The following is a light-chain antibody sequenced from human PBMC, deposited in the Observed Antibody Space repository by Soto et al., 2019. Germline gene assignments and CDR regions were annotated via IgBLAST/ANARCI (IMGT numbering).Light chain of an antibody. CDR1: QSIKNY. CDR2: TAS. J-gene: IGKJ2*02. CDR3: QQSYSTPRT. V-gene: IGKV1-39*01. Sequence: DIQMTQSPSSLSASVGDRVTITCRASQSIKNYLNWYQQKPGKAPKLLIYTASSLQSGVPSRFSGSGSGTDFLLTLSSLQPEDLRTYYCQQSYSTPRTFGQGTKLEIK.